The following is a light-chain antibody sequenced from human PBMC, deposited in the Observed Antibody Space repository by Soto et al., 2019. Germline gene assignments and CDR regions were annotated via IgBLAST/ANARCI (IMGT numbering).Light chain of an antibody. CDR2: AAS. CDR3: QQSYSTPYT. V-gene: IGKV1-39*01. Sequence: DIQLTQSPSSLSTSDGDRVTITCRASQTIRTNLNWYQQKPRGAPKLLISAASSLQGGVPLRFSGSGSGTDFTLTISSLQPEDFATYYCQQSYSTPYTFGQGTSLEIK. CDR1: QTIRTN. J-gene: IGKJ2*01.